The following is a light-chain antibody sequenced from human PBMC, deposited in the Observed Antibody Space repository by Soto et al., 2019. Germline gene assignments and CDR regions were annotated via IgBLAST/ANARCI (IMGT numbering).Light chain of an antibody. CDR3: QQYGSFSPIT. V-gene: IGKV1-5*01. CDR1: RSISNW. J-gene: IGKJ4*01. Sequence: DIQMTQSPSTLSASVGDRVTITCRASRSISNWLAWYQQRPGIAPKLLIFDASILQSGVPSRFSGSGSWTEFTLSISRLQTDDFATYYCQQYGSFSPITFGGGTKVEI. CDR2: DAS.